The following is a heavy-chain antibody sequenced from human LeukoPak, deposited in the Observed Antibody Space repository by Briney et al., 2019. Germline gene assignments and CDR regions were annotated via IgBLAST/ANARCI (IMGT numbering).Heavy chain of an antibody. Sequence: SETLSLTCTVSGGSISGDDCSWVWNPADKGPEWIGRIHTSGSTECKHPQTGRLTMSVDTSKNQFSPILNSVVAEDTAVYYCAGHRHGYSGYDDSWGQGPVVPGSS. D-gene: IGHD5-12*01. CDR3: AGHRHGYSGYDDS. CDR2: IHTSGST. CDR1: GGSISGDD. J-gene: IGHJ5*01. V-gene: IGHV4-4*07.